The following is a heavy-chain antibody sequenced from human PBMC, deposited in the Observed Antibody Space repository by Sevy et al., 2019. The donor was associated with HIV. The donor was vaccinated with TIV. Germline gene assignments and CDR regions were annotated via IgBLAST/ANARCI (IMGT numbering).Heavy chain of an antibody. V-gene: IGHV3-21*01. J-gene: IGHJ4*02. D-gene: IGHD3-10*01. CDR3: ARDRLYYGSGLGPYYFDY. CDR1: GFTFSSYS. CDR2: ISSSSSYI. Sequence: GGSLRLSCAASGFTFSSYSMNWVRQAPGKGLEWVSSISSSSSYIYYADSVKGRFTISRDNAKNSLYLQMNSLRAEDTAVYYSARDRLYYGSGLGPYYFDYWGQGTLVTVSS.